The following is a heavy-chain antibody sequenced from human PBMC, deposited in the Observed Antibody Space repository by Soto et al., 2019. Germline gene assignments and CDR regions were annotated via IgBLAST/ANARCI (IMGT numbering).Heavy chain of an antibody. Sequence: SETLSLTCAVYGGSFSGYYWSWIRQPPGKGLEWIGEINHSGSTNYNPSLKSRVTISVDTSKNQFSLKLSSVTAADTAVYYCASSAPSTTVTTFDYWGQGTLVTVSS. J-gene: IGHJ4*02. CDR2: INHSGST. V-gene: IGHV4-34*01. CDR3: ASSAPSTTVTTFDY. D-gene: IGHD4-17*01. CDR1: GGSFSGYY.